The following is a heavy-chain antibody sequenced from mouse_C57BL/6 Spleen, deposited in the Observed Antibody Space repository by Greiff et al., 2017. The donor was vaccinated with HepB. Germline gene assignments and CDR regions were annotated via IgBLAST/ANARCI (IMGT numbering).Heavy chain of an antibody. CDR2: INPSTGGT. D-gene: IGHD2-1*01. CDR1: GYSFTGYY. J-gene: IGHJ4*01. Sequence: VQLQQSGPELVKPGASVKISCKASGYSFTGYYMNWVKQSPEKSLEWIGDINPSTGGTTYNQKFKAKATLTVDKSSSTAYMQLKSLTSEDSAVYYCAINGNYIYYAMDYWGQGTSVTVSS. V-gene: IGHV1-42*01. CDR3: AINGNYIYYAMDY.